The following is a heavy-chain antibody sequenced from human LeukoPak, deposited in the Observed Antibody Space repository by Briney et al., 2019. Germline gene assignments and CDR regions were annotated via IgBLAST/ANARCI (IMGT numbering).Heavy chain of an antibody. D-gene: IGHD6-13*01. CDR1: GFTFSSYS. Sequence: GGSLRLSCAASGFTFSSYSMNWVRQAPGKGLEWVSYISSSSSTIYYADSVKGRFTISRDNAKNSLYLQMNSLRVEDTAVYYCARDRYSSSLDAFDIWGQGTMVTVSS. CDR3: ARDRYSSSLDAFDI. V-gene: IGHV3-48*01. CDR2: ISSSSSTI. J-gene: IGHJ3*02.